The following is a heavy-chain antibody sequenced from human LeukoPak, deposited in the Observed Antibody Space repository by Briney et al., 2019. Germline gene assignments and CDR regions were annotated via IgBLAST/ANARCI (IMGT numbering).Heavy chain of an antibody. CDR2: INPNSGGT. V-gene: IGHV1-2*06. D-gene: IGHD1-26*01. CDR3: ARDSNRYSGSRNPFDY. CDR1: GYTFTGYY. Sequence: ASVKVSCKASGYTFTGYYMHWVRQAPGQGLEWMGRINPNSGGTNYAQKFQGRVTVTRDTSISTAYMELSRLRSDDTAVYYCARDSNRYSGSRNPFDYWGQGTLVTVSS. J-gene: IGHJ4*02.